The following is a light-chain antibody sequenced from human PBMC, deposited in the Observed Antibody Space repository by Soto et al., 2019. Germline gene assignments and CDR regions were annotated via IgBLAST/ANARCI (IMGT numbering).Light chain of an antibody. CDR3: QQDGRSPFT. Sequence: EIVLTQSPGTMSLSPGERDTLSCRASQSVSSNNLAWYQQRPGQAPRVVIYGASTRATGIPERFSGSGSGTDFTLTISRLEPGDFAVYYCQQDGRSPFTFGPGTKVDIK. CDR2: GAS. V-gene: IGKV3-20*01. J-gene: IGKJ3*01. CDR1: QSVSSNN.